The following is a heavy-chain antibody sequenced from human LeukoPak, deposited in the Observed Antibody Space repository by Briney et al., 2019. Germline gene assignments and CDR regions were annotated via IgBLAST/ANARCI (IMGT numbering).Heavy chain of an antibody. CDR1: GGSISSYY. D-gene: IGHD2-15*01. V-gene: IGHV4-4*07. CDR3: ARDRGVVLRLAFDI. Sequence: SETLSLTCTVSGGSISSYYWSWIRQPAGKGLEWIGRIYTSGSTNYNPSLKSRVTMSVDTSENQFSLKLSSVTAADTAVYYCARDRGVVLRLAFDIWGQGTMVTVPS. J-gene: IGHJ3*02. CDR2: IYTSGST.